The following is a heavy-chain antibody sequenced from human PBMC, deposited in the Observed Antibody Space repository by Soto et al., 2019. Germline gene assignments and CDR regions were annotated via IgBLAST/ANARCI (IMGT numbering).Heavy chain of an antibody. D-gene: IGHD1-26*01. V-gene: IGHV3-21*01. Sequence: EVQLVESGGGLVKPGGSLRLSCTVSGFTFSGYSMNWVRQAPGKGLEWVSAISSSGTYIYYADSVKGRFTISRDNAQKSLYLQMNSLRSEDTAIYYCVRQINVGSYHSYDPFDFWGQGTMVSVSS. CDR1: GFTFSGYS. J-gene: IGHJ3*01. CDR2: ISSSGTYI. CDR3: VRQINVGSYHSYDPFDF.